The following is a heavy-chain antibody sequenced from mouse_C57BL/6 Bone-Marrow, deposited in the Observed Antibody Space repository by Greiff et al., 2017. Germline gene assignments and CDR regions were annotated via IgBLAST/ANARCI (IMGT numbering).Heavy chain of an antibody. CDR3: ARCGYYGGSYDWYFDV. D-gene: IGHD1-1*01. Sequence: VQLQQPGAELVKPGASVKLSCKASGYTFTSYWMHWVKQRPGQGLEWIGMIHPNSGSTNYNEKFKSKATLTVDKSSSTAYMQLSSLTSEDAAVYCCARCGYYGGSYDWYFDVWGTGTTVTVSS. V-gene: IGHV1-64*01. CDR2: IHPNSGST. CDR1: GYTFTSYW. J-gene: IGHJ1*03.